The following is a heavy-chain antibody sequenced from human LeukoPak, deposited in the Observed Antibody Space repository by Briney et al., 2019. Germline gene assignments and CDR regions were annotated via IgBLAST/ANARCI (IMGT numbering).Heavy chain of an antibody. CDR2: ISAYNGNT. CDR3: ARSLITFGGVIAWIDTFDY. Sequence: GASVKVSCKASGYTFTSYGISWVRQAPGQGLEWMGWISAYNGNTNYAQKLQGRVTMTTDTSTSTAYTELRSLRSDDTAVYYCARSLITFGGVIAWIDTFDYWGQGTLVTVSS. V-gene: IGHV1-18*01. CDR1: GYTFTSYG. D-gene: IGHD3-16*02. J-gene: IGHJ4*02.